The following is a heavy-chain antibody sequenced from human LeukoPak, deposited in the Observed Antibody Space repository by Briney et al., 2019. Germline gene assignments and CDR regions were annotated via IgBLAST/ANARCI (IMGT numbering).Heavy chain of an antibody. CDR2: LYSGGST. D-gene: IGHD5-24*01. Sequence: RGSPRLSCAASGFTVSGNYMSWVRQAPGKGLEWVSLLYSGGSTYYADSVKGRFSISRDNSKNTLYLQMNSLRAEDTAVYYCASRDKGYYYGMDVWGQGTTVTVSS. CDR1: GFTVSGNY. CDR3: ASRDKGYYYGMDV. V-gene: IGHV3-66*01. J-gene: IGHJ6*02.